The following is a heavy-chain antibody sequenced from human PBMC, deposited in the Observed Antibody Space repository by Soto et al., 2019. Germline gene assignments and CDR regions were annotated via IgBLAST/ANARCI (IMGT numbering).Heavy chain of an antibody. Sequence: PGGSLRLSCAASGFTFSSYWMSWVRQAPGKGLEWVANIKQDGSEKYYADSVKGRFTISRDNSKNTLYLQMNSLRAEDTAVYYCAKPPSSGWYADDYFDYWGQGTLVTVSS. J-gene: IGHJ4*02. CDR1: GFTFSSYW. CDR2: IKQDGSEK. V-gene: IGHV3-7*02. D-gene: IGHD6-19*01. CDR3: AKPPSSGWYADDYFDY.